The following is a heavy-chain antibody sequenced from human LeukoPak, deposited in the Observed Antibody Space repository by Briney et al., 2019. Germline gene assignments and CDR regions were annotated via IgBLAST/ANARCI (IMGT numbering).Heavy chain of an antibody. J-gene: IGHJ4*02. V-gene: IGHV1-2*02. D-gene: IGHD6-19*01. CDR3: ARGWSRYSRGWKYYFDY. Sequence: ASVKVSCKASGYTLTGYYMHWVRQAPGQGLEWMGWINPNSGGANYAQKFQGKVTMTRDTSISTAYMELSRLRSDDTAVYYCARGWSRYSRGWKYYFDYWGQGTLVTVSS. CDR2: INPNSGGA. CDR1: GYTLTGYY.